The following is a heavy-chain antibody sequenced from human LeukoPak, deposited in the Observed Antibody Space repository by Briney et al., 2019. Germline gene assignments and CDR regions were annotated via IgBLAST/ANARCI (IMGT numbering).Heavy chain of an antibody. CDR1: GFTFSSYA. J-gene: IGHJ5*02. CDR3: AKAVAVSLVAWFGP. V-gene: IGHV3-23*01. CDR2: ISGSGGST. Sequence: PGGSLRLSCAASGFTFSSYAMSWVRQAPGKGLEWVSAISGSGGSTYYADSVKGRFTISRDNSKNTLYPQMNSLRAEDTAVYYCAKAVAVSLVAWFGPWGQGTLVTVSS. D-gene: IGHD6-19*01.